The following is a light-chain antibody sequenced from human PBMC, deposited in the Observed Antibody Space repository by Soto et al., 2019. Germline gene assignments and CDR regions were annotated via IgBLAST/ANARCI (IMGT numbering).Light chain of an antibody. J-gene: IGLJ1*01. CDR1: SSDVGGYNY. V-gene: IGLV2-14*01. CDR3: SSYTSSSTYV. Sequence: QSALTQPASVSGSPGQLITISCTGTSSDVGGYNYVSWYQQHPGKAPKLIIYEVSNRPSGASNRFSGSKSGNTASLTISGLQAEDEADYYCSSYTSSSTYVFGTGTKVTVL. CDR2: EVS.